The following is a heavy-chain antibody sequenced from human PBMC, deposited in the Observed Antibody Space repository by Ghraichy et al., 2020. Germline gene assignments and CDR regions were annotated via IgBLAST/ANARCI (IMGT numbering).Heavy chain of an antibody. CDR1: GFNLDTYA. Sequence: GGSLRLSCVGSGFNLDTYAMTWLRQAPGEGLEWVSSITSGSSYIYYADSMKGRFTISRDNAKNSLFLQMNSLRAEDTAIYYCARFLTRNSGWPDYWGRGTLVTVTS. J-gene: IGHJ4*02. V-gene: IGHV3-21*01. CDR3: ARFLTRNSGWPDY. D-gene: IGHD3-9*01. CDR2: ITSGSSYI.